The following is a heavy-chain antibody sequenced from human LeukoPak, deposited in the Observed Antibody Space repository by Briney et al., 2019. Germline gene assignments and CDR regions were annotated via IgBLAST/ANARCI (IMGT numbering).Heavy chain of an antibody. CDR1: GGSISSSSYY. Sequence: SETLSLTCTVSGGSISSSSYYWGWIRQPPGKGLEWIGSVYYSGSTYYNESLESRVTISIDTSKNQFSLKLNSVTAADTAMYYCAKSGGYGLIDYWGQGTLVTVSS. J-gene: IGHJ4*02. CDR2: VYYSGST. D-gene: IGHD1-26*01. V-gene: IGHV4-39*01. CDR3: AKSGGYGLIDY.